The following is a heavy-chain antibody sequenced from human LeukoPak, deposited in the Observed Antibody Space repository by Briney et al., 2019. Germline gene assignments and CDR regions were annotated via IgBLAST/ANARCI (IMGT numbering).Heavy chain of an antibody. Sequence: PSETLSLTCTVSGGSVNNYYWSWIRQPPGKGLEWIGYVYYSGSTNYNPSLKSRVTISVDTSKNQFSLKLSSVTAADTAVYYCSRHEGGPSRDAFDIWGQGTLVTVSS. J-gene: IGHJ3*02. CDR3: SRHEGGPSRDAFDI. CDR2: VYYSGST. CDR1: GGSVNNYY. V-gene: IGHV4-59*08.